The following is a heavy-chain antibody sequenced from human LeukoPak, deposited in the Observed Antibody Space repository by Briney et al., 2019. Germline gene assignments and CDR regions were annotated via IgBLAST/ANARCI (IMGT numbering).Heavy chain of an antibody. CDR3: ASRGRQRAFIDY. V-gene: IGHV3-48*03. Sequence: PGGSLRLSCAASGFTFSSYEMNWVRQAPGKGLEWVSYISSSGSTIYYADSVKGRFTISRDNAKNSLYLQMNSLRAEDTAVYYCASRGRQRAFIDYWGQGTLVTVSS. D-gene: IGHD3-10*01. CDR1: GFTFSSYE. J-gene: IGHJ4*02. CDR2: ISSSGSTI.